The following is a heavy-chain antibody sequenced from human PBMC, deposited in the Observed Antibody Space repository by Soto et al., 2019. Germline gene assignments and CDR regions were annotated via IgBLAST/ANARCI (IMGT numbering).Heavy chain of an antibody. Sequence: TLSLTCTVSGGSISSGGYYWSWIRQHPGKGLEWIGYIYYSGSTYYNPSLKSRVTISVDTSKNQFSLKLSSVTAADTAVYYCATLTYCSSTSCPSYWFDPWGQGTLVTVSS. CDR3: ATLTYCSSTSCPSYWFDP. D-gene: IGHD2-2*01. V-gene: IGHV4-31*03. CDR2: IYYSGST. CDR1: GGSISSGGYY. J-gene: IGHJ5*02.